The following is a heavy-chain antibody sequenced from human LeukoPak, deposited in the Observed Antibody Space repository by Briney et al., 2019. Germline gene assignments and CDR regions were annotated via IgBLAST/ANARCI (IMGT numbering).Heavy chain of an antibody. J-gene: IGHJ4*02. CDR2: INEDGSEK. D-gene: IGHD6-19*01. Sequence: GGSLRLSCAASGFTFSSLWMSWFRQAPGKGLEYMADINEDGSEKHYVDSVKGRFTISRDNAKNSLYLQMNSLRDEDTAVYYCARGSGWIFDYWGQGTLVTVSS. V-gene: IGHV3-7*01. CDR1: GFTFSSLW. CDR3: ARGSGWIFDY.